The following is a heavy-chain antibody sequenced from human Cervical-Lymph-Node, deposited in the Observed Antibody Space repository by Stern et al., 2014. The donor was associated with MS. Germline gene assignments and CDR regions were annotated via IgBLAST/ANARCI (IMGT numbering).Heavy chain of an antibody. Sequence: MQLVESGGGVVQPGRSLRLSCAASGFTFSSYAMHWVRQAPGKGLEWVAVISYDGSNKYYADSVKGRFTISRDNSKNTLYLQMNSLRAGDTAVYYCARDRGYSSSWKYYFDYWGQGTLVTVSS. CDR1: GFTFSSYA. CDR2: ISYDGSNK. D-gene: IGHD6-13*01. J-gene: IGHJ4*02. CDR3: ARDRGYSSSWKYYFDY. V-gene: IGHV3-30-3*01.